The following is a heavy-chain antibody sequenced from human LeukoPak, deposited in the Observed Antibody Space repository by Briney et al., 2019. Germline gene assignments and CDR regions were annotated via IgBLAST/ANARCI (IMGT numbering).Heavy chain of an antibody. CDR3: AKESSASYYFDY. J-gene: IGHJ4*02. Sequence: GGSLRLSCAASGSTFSSNGMYWVRQAPAKGLEWVAFIPYDGRNTYYADSVKGRFTISRDTSKNTLYLQMINLRAEDTAVYYCAKESSASYYFDYWGQGTLVTVSS. CDR2: IPYDGRNT. CDR1: GSTFSSNG. D-gene: IGHD3-10*01. V-gene: IGHV3-30*02.